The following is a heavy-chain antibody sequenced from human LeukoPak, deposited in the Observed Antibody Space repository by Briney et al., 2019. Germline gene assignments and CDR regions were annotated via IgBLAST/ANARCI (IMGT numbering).Heavy chain of an antibody. V-gene: IGHV5-51*01. CDR3: ASPGYYYDSSGYYYSAFDI. CDR2: IYPGDSDT. CDR1: GYSFTSYW. J-gene: IGHJ3*02. D-gene: IGHD3-22*01. Sequence: GASLKISCKGSGYSFTSYWIGWVRQLPGKGLEWMGIIYPGDSDTRYSPSFQGQVTISADKSISTAYQQWSSLKASDTAMYYCASPGYYYDSSGYYYSAFDIWGQGTMVTVSS.